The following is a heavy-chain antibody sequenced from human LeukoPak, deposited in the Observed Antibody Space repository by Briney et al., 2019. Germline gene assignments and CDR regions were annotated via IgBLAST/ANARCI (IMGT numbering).Heavy chain of an antibody. J-gene: IGHJ5*02. Sequence: PSETLSLTCTVSGGSISSGGYYWSWIRQHPGKGLEWIGYIYYSGSTYYNPSLKSRVTISVDTSKNQFSLKLSSVTAADTAVYYCAREAYDFWSGSSPNWFDPWGQGTLVTVSS. CDR3: AREAYDFWSGSSPNWFDP. D-gene: IGHD3-3*01. CDR2: IYYSGST. V-gene: IGHV4-31*03. CDR1: GGSISSGGYY.